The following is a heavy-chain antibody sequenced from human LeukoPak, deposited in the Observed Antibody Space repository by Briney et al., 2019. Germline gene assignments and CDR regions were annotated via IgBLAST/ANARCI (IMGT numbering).Heavy chain of an antibody. J-gene: IGHJ4*02. CDR2: IIPIFGTA. V-gene: IGHV1-69*13. CDR1: GGTFSSYA. Sequence: SVKVSCKASGGTFSSYAISWVRQAPGQGLEWMGGIIPIFGTANYAQKFQGRVTITADESTSTAYMELSSLRSEDTAVYYCARGAPFTYSYGYVFVYWGQGTLVTISS. CDR3: ARGAPFTYSYGYVFVY. D-gene: IGHD5-18*01.